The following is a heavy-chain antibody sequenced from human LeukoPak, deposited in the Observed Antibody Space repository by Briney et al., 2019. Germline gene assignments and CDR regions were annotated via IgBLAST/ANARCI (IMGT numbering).Heavy chain of an antibody. D-gene: IGHD2-2*01. CDR3: AKKEIVVVPAAPTGYFQH. CDR1: GFTFSSYA. CDR2: ISGSGGSS. Sequence: PGESLRLSCAASGFTFSSYAMSWVRQAPGKGLEWVSAISGSGGSSYYADSVKGRFTISRDNSKNTLYLQMNSLRAEDTAVYYCAKKEIVVVPAAPTGYFQHWGQGTLVTVSS. J-gene: IGHJ1*01. V-gene: IGHV3-23*01.